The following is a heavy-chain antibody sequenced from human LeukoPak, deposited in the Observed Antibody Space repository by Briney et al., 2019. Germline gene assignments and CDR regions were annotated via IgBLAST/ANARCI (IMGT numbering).Heavy chain of an antibody. J-gene: IGHJ3*02. D-gene: IGHD2-21*02. Sequence: GASVKVSCKASGYTFTGYYMHWVRQAPGQGLEWMGWINPNSGGTNYAQKSLGRITMTRDTSTSPAYMELSRLRSDDPAVYYCASATTYCVADCYPLDAFEIWGQGTMVTVSS. V-gene: IGHV1-2*02. CDR1: GYTFTGYY. CDR2: INPNSGGT. CDR3: ASATTYCVADCYPLDAFEI.